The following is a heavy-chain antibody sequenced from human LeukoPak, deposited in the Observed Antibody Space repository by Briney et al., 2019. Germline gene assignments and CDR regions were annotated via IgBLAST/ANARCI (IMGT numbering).Heavy chain of an antibody. V-gene: IGHV4-39*07. CDR3: ARESRFVLSFDA. CDR2: IYYTGST. J-gene: IGHJ5*02. CDR1: GGSISSYY. Sequence: KPSETLSLTCTVSGGSISSYYWSWIRQPPGKGLEWVGSIYYTGSTYYSPSLQSRVTISVDTPKNQISLNLRSVTAADTAVYYCARESRFVLSFDAWGQGALVTVSS. D-gene: IGHD3-16*01.